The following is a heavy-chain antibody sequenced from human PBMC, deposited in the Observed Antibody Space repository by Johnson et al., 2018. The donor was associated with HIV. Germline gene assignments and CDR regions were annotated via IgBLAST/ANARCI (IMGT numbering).Heavy chain of an antibody. CDR3: AILPDYYDSSGYYHDDAFDI. J-gene: IGHJ3*02. CDR2: ISYDGSNK. V-gene: IGHV3-30*04. Sequence: QVQLVESGGGVVQPGRSLRLSCAASGFTLSNNAMHWVRQAPGKGLEWVAVISYDGSNKYYAHSVKGRFTISRDNARSTLYLQMNSLRAEDTAVYYCAILPDYYDSSGYYHDDAFDIWGQGTMVTVSS. CDR1: GFTLSNNA. D-gene: IGHD3-22*01.